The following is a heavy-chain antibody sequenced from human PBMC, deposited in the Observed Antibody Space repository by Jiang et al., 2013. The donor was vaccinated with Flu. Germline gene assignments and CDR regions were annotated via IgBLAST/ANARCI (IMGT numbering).Heavy chain of an antibody. J-gene: IGHJ5*02. CDR2: IYYSGST. D-gene: IGHD3-10*01. CDR3: ASGGGSTIAMVRGVIQTENWFDP. V-gene: IGHV4-39*01. CDR1: GGSISSSSYY. Sequence: GPGLVKPSETLSLTCTVSGGSISSSSYYWGWIRQPPGKGLEWIGSIYYSGSTYYNPSLKSRVTISVDTSKNQFSLKLSSVTAADTAVYYCASGGGSTIAMVRGVIQTENWFDPWGQGTLVTVSS.